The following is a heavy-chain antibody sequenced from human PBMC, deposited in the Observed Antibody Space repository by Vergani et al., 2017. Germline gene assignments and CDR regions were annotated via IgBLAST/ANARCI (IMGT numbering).Heavy chain of an antibody. V-gene: IGHV3-30-3*01. CDR1: GFTFSSYA. J-gene: IGHJ4*02. CDR2: ISYDGSNK. CDR3: AREAEMATIKTHLDY. Sequence: QVQLVESGGGVVQPGRSLRLSCAASGFTFSSYAMHWVRQAPGKGLEWVAVISYDGSNKYYADSVKGRFTISRDNSKNTLYLQMNSLRAEDTAVYYCAREAEMATIKTHLDYWGQGTLVTVSS. D-gene: IGHD5-24*01.